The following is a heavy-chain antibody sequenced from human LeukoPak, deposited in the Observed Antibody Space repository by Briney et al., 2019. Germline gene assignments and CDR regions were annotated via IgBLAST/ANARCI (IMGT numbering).Heavy chain of an antibody. CDR2: INHSGST. D-gene: IGHD4-11*01. Sequence: SETLSLTCAVYGGSFSGYYWSWIRQPPGKGLEWIGEINHSGSTNYNPSLTSLLTISVDPSTHHFSLKLSSLTAADTAVYYYARGISNYVAWFDPWGQGTLVTVSS. CDR3: ARGISNYVAWFDP. CDR1: GGSFSGYY. V-gene: IGHV4-34*01. J-gene: IGHJ5*02.